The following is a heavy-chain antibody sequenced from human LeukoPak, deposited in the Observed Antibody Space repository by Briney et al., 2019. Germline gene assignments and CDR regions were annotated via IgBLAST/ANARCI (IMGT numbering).Heavy chain of an antibody. Sequence: PSETLSLTCNVSGDSISDSTYYWGWMRQPPGKGLEWVGSIHSTGSTFYNPSLRSRFTISLEASHNQFSLSLSSVTAADTAIFYCARSVPAAIFPRGWFDPWGQGILVTVSS. J-gene: IGHJ5*02. CDR1: GDSISDSTYY. D-gene: IGHD2-2*01. CDR3: ARSVPAAIFPRGWFDP. CDR2: IHSTGST. V-gene: IGHV4-39*07.